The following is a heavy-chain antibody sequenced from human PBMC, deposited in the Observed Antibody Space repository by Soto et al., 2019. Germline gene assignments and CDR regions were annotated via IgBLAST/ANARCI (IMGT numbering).Heavy chain of an antibody. V-gene: IGHV3-23*01. J-gene: IGHJ4*02. CDR2: ISGSGGST. D-gene: IGHD6-19*01. Sequence: GGSLRLSCVASGFTFSSYAMSWVRQAPGKGLEWVSAISGSGGSTYYADSVKGRFTISRDNSKNTLYLQMNSLRAEDTAVYYCARRSSGWYFDYWGQGTLVTVSS. CDR1: GFTFSSYA. CDR3: ARRSSGWYFDY.